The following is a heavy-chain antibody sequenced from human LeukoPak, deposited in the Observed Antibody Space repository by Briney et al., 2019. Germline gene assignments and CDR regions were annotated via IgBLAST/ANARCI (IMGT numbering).Heavy chain of an antibody. D-gene: IGHD2-15*01. V-gene: IGHV1-18*01. Sequence: ASVKVSCKASGYTFTSYGISWVRQAPGQGIEWMGWISAYNGNTNYAQKLQGRVTMTTDTSTSTAYMELRSLRSDDTAVYYCARRYCSGGSCYADAFDIWGQGTMVTVSS. CDR2: ISAYNGNT. CDR3: ARRYCSGGSCYADAFDI. J-gene: IGHJ3*02. CDR1: GYTFTSYG.